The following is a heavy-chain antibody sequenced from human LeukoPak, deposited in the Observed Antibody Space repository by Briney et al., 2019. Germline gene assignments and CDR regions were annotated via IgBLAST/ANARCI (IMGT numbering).Heavy chain of an antibody. CDR2: IIPIFGTA. CDR1: RGTFSSYA. V-gene: IGHV1-69*13. Sequence: ASVKVSCKASRGTFSSYAISWVRQAPGQGLEWMGGIIPIFGTANYAQKFQGRVTITADESTSTAYMELSSLRSEDTAVYYCARGGSDSSGYYYGVDYWGQGTLVTVSS. J-gene: IGHJ4*02. D-gene: IGHD3-22*01. CDR3: ARGGSDSSGYYYGVDY.